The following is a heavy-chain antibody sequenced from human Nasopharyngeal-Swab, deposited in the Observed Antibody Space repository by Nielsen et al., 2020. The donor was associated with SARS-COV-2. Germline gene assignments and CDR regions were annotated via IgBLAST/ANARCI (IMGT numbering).Heavy chain of an antibody. CDR3: ARWSSPDDAFDI. CDR2: MNLNSGNT. Sequence: ASVKVSCKASGYTFTSYDINWVRQATGQGLEWMGWMNLNSGNTGYAQKFQGRVTMTRNTSISTAYMELSSLRSEDTAVYYCARWSSPDDAFDIWGQGTMVTVSS. J-gene: IGHJ3*02. CDR1: GYTFTSYD. V-gene: IGHV1-8*01. D-gene: IGHD6-13*01.